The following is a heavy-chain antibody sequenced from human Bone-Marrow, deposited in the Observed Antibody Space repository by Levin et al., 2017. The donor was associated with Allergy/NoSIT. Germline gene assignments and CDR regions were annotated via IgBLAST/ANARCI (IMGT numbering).Heavy chain of an antibody. Sequence: LSLTCAASGFTFSSYWMSWVRQAPGKGLEWVANIKQDGSEKYYVDSVKGRFTISRDNAKNSLYLQMNSLRAEDTAVYYCARVCSSTSCSYGMDVWGQGTTVTVSS. CDR3: ARVCSSTSCSYGMDV. CDR2: IKQDGSEK. J-gene: IGHJ6*02. V-gene: IGHV3-7*01. CDR1: GFTFSSYW. D-gene: IGHD2-2*01.